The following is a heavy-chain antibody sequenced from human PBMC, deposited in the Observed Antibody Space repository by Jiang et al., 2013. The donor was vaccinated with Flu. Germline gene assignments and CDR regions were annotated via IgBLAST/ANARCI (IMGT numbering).Heavy chain of an antibody. Sequence: FSGYYWSWIRQPPGKGLEWIGEINHSGSTNYNPSLKSRVTISVDTSKNQFSLKLSSVTAADTAVYYCARDLGSYGYYFDVLGPGNPGHRLL. CDR3: ARDLGSYGYYFDV. CDR2: INHSGST. D-gene: IGHD1-26*01. J-gene: IGHJ4*02. CDR1: FSGYY. V-gene: IGHV4-34*01.